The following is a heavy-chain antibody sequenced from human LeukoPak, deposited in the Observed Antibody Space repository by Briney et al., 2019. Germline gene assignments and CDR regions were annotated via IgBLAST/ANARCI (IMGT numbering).Heavy chain of an antibody. Sequence: PSETLSLTCTASGGSISSSSYYWGWIRQPPGKGLEWIGSIYYSGSTYYNPSLKSRVTISVDTSKNQFSLKLSSVTAADTAVYYCARHQSYKPYYYYYYMDVWGKGTTVTVSS. V-gene: IGHV4-39*07. CDR1: GGSISSSSYY. D-gene: IGHD3-10*01. J-gene: IGHJ6*03. CDR2: IYYSGST. CDR3: ARHQSYKPYYYYYYMDV.